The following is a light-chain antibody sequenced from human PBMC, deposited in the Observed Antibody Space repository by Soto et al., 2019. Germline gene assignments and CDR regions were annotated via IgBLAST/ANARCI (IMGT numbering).Light chain of an antibody. CDR2: GAS. Sequence: EIVMTQSPATLSVSPGERATLSCRASQSVSINLAWYQQKPGQAPRLLIYGASTRATGIPARFSGSGSGTEFTLTISSLQSEDFAVYSCQQYHKWPLTFGGGTKVEIK. J-gene: IGKJ4*01. V-gene: IGKV3-15*01. CDR1: QSVSIN. CDR3: QQYHKWPLT.